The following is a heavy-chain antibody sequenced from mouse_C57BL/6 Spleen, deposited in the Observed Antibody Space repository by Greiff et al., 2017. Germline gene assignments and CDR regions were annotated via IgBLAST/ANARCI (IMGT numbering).Heavy chain of an antibody. CDR2: INPGSGGT. D-gene: IGHD1-1*01. CDR1: GYAFTNYL. CDR3: ARPIYYYGSKGDSGFAY. V-gene: IGHV1-54*01. J-gene: IGHJ3*01. Sequence: QVQLQQSGAELVRPGTSVKVSCKASGYAFTNYLIEWVKQRPGQGLEWIGVINPGSGGTNYNEKFKGKATLTADKSSSTAYMQLSSLTSEDSAVYFCARPIYYYGSKGDSGFAYWGQGTLVTVSA.